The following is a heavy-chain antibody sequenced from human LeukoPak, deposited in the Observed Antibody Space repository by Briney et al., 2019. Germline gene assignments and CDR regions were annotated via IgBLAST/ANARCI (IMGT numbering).Heavy chain of an antibody. Sequence: GGSLRLSCAASGFTFSDHGMHWVRQAPGKGLEWVAFIQYNGHDKYEDSVKGRFTISRDNSKNTLYLQMNSLRAEDTAVYYCARDRSSSESFDYWGQGTLVTVSS. J-gene: IGHJ4*02. V-gene: IGHV3-30*02. CDR2: IQYNGHDK. D-gene: IGHD6-6*01. CDR3: ARDRSSSESFDY. CDR1: GFTFSDHG.